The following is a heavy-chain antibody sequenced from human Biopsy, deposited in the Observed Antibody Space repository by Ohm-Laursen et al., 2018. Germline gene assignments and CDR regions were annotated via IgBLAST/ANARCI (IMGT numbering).Heavy chain of an antibody. V-gene: IGHV4-34*01. CDR2: INHSGRT. Sequence: SETLSLTCEVYGKTFSDYYWSWIRQPPGKGLEWIGQINHSGRTNYNPPLKSRVTISVDTSTNQFSPKVSSVTAADTALYFCARHPTGFWFDPWGHGTLVTASS. CDR3: ARHPTGFWFDP. J-gene: IGHJ5*02. CDR1: GKTFSDYY.